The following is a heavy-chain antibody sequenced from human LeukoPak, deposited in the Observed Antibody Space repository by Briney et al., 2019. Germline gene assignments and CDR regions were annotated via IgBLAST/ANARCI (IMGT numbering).Heavy chain of an antibody. V-gene: IGHV4-39*07. CDR1: GGSISSGDYY. CDR2: INHSGST. CDR3: ARGQKGGIAAPAPGY. D-gene: IGHD6-13*01. Sequence: PSETLSLTCTVSGGSISSGDYYWSWIRQPPGKGLEWIGEINHSGSTNYNPSLKSRVTISVDTSKNQFSLKLSSVTAADTAVYYCARGQKGGIAAPAPGYWGQGTLVTVSS. J-gene: IGHJ4*02.